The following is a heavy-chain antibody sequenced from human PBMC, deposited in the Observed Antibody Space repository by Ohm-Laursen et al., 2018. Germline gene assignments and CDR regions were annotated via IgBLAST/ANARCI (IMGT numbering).Heavy chain of an antibody. V-gene: IGHV4-4*07. J-gene: IGHJ6*02. D-gene: IGHD2-2*01. CDR3: ARDNIPYCTSTSCDLFGMDV. CDR1: GGSISSYY. Sequence: SDTLFLTCTVSGGSISSYYWSWIRQPAGKGLEWIGRIYTSGSTNYNPSLKGRVTMSVDTSKNQFSLKLSSVTAADTAVYYCARDNIPYCTSTSCDLFGMDVWGQGTTVTVSS. CDR2: IYTSGST.